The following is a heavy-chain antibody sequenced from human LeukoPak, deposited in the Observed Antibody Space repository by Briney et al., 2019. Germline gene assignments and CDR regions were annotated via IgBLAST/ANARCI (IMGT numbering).Heavy chain of an antibody. J-gene: IGHJ3*02. Sequence: GGALRLSFGGPGFTLCSHGMSWGPQAPGKGLGWGLAISGSGGSTYYADSVKGRFTISRDNSKNTLYLQMNSLRAEDTAVYYCAKEGKWELLRMAFDIWGQGTMVTVSS. CDR3: AKEGKWELLRMAFDI. CDR1: GFTLCSHG. CDR2: ISGSGGST. V-gene: IGHV3-23*01. D-gene: IGHD1-26*01.